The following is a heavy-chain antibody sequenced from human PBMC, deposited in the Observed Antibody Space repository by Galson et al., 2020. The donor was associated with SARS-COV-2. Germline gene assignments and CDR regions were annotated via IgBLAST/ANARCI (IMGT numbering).Heavy chain of an antibody. J-gene: IGHJ6*02. CDR1: GFTFSNYS. V-gene: IGHV3-23*01. Sequence: GESLKISCAASGFTFSNYSMNWVRQAPGKGLEWVSGISGSGGVAYYANSVKGRFTISRDNSKNTLYLQMNSLRAEDTAVYYCAERRKRRGAVAGYYYDYAMDVWGQGTTVTVSS. CDR3: AERRKRRGAVAGYYYDYAMDV. D-gene: IGHD1-26*01. CDR2: ISGSGGVA.